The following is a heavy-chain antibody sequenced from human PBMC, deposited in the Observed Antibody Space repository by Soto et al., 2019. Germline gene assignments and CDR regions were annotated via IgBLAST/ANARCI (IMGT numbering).Heavy chain of an antibody. J-gene: IGHJ5*02. CDR3: ARLFCSTSTCDSWFDP. CDR1: GYTFTTFC. CDR2: VDPRDSSV. V-gene: IGHV5-10-1*01. D-gene: IGHD2-2*01. Sequence: PGESLKISCTGFGYTFTTFCISLVRQMPGKGLEWMGRVDPRDSSVNYNPSFQGRVTISVDKSISTAYLQWGSLKASDTAMYYCARLFCSTSTCDSWFDPWGQGTLVTVSS.